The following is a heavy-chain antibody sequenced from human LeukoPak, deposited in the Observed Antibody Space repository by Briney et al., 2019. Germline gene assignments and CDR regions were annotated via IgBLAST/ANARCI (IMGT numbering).Heavy chain of an antibody. D-gene: IGHD3-10*01. Sequence: GGSLRLSSAASGFTFSSYAMSWVRQAPGKGLEWVSAISGSGGSTYYADSVKGRFTISRDNSKNTLYLQMNSLRAEDTAVYYCAKRGVRGVPQPIYYFDYWGQGTLVTVSS. V-gene: IGHV3-23*01. CDR2: ISGSGGST. CDR3: AKRGVRGVPQPIYYFDY. CDR1: GFTFSSYA. J-gene: IGHJ4*02.